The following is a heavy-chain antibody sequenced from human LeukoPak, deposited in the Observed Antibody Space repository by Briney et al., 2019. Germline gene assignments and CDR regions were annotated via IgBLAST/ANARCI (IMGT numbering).Heavy chain of an antibody. Sequence: GGSLRLSCAASGFTFSSYWMSWVRQAPGKGLEWVANIKQDGSEKYYVDSVKGRFTISRDNAKNSLYLQMNSLRAEDTAVYYRASGYCTNGVCFDYWGQGTLVTVSS. V-gene: IGHV3-7*03. CDR3: ASGYCTNGVCFDY. J-gene: IGHJ4*02. CDR2: IKQDGSEK. D-gene: IGHD2-8*01. CDR1: GFTFSSYW.